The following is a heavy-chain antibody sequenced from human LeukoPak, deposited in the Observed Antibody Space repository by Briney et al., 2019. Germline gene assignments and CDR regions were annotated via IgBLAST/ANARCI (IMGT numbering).Heavy chain of an antibody. V-gene: IGHV4-59*08. CDR1: GGSISSYY. CDR2: IYYSGST. J-gene: IGHJ4*02. CDR3: ARLVSGSYYNEDY. Sequence: PSETLSLTCTVSGGSISSYYWSWIRQPPGKGLEWIGYIYYSGSTYYNPSLESRVTISVDTSKNQFSLKLSSVAAADTAVYYCARLVSGSYYNEDYWGQGTLVTVSS. D-gene: IGHD3-10*01.